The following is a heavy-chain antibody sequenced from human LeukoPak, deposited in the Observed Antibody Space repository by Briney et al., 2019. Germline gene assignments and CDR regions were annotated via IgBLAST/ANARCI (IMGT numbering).Heavy chain of an antibody. Sequence: GGSLRLSCAASGFTFRDYYMSWIRRAPGKGLEWVSYISGSGGSTYYADSVKGRFTISRDNSKNTLYLQMNSLRAEDTAVYYCAKCIVVVPAAISYWGQGTLVTVSS. CDR1: GFTFRDYY. V-gene: IGHV3-23*01. CDR3: AKCIVVVPAAISY. CDR2: ISGSGGST. J-gene: IGHJ4*02. D-gene: IGHD2-2*01.